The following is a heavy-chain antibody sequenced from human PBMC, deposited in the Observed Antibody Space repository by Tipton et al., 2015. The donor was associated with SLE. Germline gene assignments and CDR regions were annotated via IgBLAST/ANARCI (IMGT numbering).Heavy chain of an antibody. CDR3: ARLSVDTAMVNTEYFQH. V-gene: IGHV4-34*01. CDR2: INHSGST. Sequence: TLSLTCAVYGGSFSGYYWSWIRQPPGKGLEWIGEINHSGSTNYNPSLKSRVTISVDTSKNQSSLKLSSVTAADTAVYYCARLSVDTAMVNTEYFQHWGQGTLVTVSS. CDR1: GGSFSGYY. D-gene: IGHD5-18*01. J-gene: IGHJ1*01.